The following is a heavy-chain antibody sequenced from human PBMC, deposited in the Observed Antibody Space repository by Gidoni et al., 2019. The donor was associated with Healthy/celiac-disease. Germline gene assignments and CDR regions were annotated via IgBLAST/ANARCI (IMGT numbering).Heavy chain of an antibody. CDR1: GFTFRSYA. V-gene: IGHV3-64D*06. Sequence: EVQLVVSGGGLVQPGGSLRLSCSASGFTFRSYAMHWVRQAPGKELEYVSAIRSNGGSTYYADSVKGRFTISRDNSKNTMYLQMSSLRAEDTAVDYCVKDSRDDVWGSYPYWGQGTMVTVSS. D-gene: IGHD3-16*01. J-gene: IGHJ3*01. CDR2: IRSNGGST. CDR3: VKDSRDDVWGSYPY.